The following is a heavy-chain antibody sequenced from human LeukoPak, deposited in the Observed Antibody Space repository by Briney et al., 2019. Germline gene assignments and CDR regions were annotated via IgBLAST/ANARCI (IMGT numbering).Heavy chain of an antibody. CDR2: INPDNGGT. CDR3: TREARVGNWFDP. V-gene: IGHV1-2*02. Sequence: ASVKVSCRASGYTFTDYYIHWVRQAPGRGLEWMGWINPDNGGTNYAQKFQGRVTMTRDTSIRTVYMDLSRLRSDDTAVVYCTREARVGNWFDPWGQGTQVTVSS. J-gene: IGHJ5*02. D-gene: IGHD2-2*01. CDR1: GYTFTDYY.